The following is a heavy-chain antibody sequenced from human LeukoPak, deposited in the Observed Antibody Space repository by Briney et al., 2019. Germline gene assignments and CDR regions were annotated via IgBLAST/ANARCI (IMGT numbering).Heavy chain of an antibody. CDR3: ATEGYYGSGSRRKATKYYYGMDV. Sequence: GGSLRLSCAASGFTFSSYEMNWVRQAPGKGLEWISYISSSGSTIYYADSVKGRFTISRDNSKNTLYLQMNSLRAEDTAVYYCATEGYYGSGSRRKATKYYYGMDVWGKGTTVTVSS. CDR2: ISSSGSTI. CDR1: GFTFSSYE. D-gene: IGHD3-10*01. V-gene: IGHV3-48*03. J-gene: IGHJ6*04.